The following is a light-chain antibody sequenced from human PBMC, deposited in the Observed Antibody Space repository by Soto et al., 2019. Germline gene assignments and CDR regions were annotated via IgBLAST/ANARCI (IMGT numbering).Light chain of an antibody. V-gene: IGLV6-57*02. CDR2: EDN. J-gene: IGLJ2*01. CDR1: SGSIASNY. Sequence: NFMLTQPHSVSESPGKTVTISCTGSSGSIASNYGQWYQQRPGSAPTTVIYEDNQRPSGVPDRFSGSIDSSSNSASLTISGLKTEDEADYYCQSYDSSNRVFGGGTKVTVL. CDR3: QSYDSSNRV.